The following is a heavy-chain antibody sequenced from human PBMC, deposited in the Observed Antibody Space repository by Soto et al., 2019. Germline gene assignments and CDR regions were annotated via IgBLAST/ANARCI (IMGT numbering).Heavy chain of an antibody. J-gene: IGHJ6*02. CDR1: GFTFSDYY. V-gene: IGHV3-11*06. Sequence: GALRLSCEGSGFTFSDYYISWIRQAPGKGLEWISYSSNSGTFSRYADSVKGRFSISRDNTKNLLYLQMNSLRAEDTAVYYCAKDAAQTGGTYYYYYGMDVWGQGTTVTVSS. D-gene: IGHD3-16*01. CDR3: AKDAAQTGGTYYYYYGMDV. CDR2: SSNSGTFS.